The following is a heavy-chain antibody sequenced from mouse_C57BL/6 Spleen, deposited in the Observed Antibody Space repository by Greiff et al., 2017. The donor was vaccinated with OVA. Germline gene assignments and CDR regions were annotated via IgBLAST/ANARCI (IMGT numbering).Heavy chain of an antibody. V-gene: IGHV1-82*01. J-gene: IGHJ2*01. Sequence: VQLQESGPELVKPGASVKISCKASGYAFSSSWMNWVKQRPGKGLEWIGRIYPGDGDTNYNGKFKGKATLTADKSSSTAYMQLSSLTSEDSAVYFCARELGPFDYWGQGTTLTVSS. CDR3: ARELGPFDY. D-gene: IGHD4-1*01. CDR1: GYAFSSSW. CDR2: IYPGDGDT.